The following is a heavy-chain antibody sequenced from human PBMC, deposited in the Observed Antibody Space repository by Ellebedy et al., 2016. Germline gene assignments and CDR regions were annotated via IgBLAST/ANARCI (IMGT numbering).Heavy chain of an antibody. D-gene: IGHD2-15*01. CDR3: ARPLEYCSGGSCSENTLDY. Sequence: GGSLRLSCAASGFTFSSYSMNWVRQAPGKGLEWVSSISSSSSYIYYADSVKGRFTISRDNAKNSLYLQMNSLRAEDTAVYYCARPLEYCSGGSCSENTLDYWGQGTLVTVSS. J-gene: IGHJ4*02. CDR1: GFTFSSYS. CDR2: ISSSSSYI. V-gene: IGHV3-21*01.